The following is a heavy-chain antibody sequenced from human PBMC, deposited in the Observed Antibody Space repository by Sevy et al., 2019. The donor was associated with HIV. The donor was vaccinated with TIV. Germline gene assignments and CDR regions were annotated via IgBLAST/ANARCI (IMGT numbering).Heavy chain of an antibody. V-gene: IGHV3-21*01. Sequence: GGSLRLSCADSGFTFSTYSMNWVRQGPGKGLEWVSSISSSSNYIYYADSVKGRFTISRDNSKNMLYLQMDSLRAEDTAVYYCARETGSDWYLDFWGQGTLVTVSS. D-gene: IGHD1-1*01. J-gene: IGHJ4*02. CDR1: GFTFSTYS. CDR2: ISSSSNYI. CDR3: ARETGSDWYLDF.